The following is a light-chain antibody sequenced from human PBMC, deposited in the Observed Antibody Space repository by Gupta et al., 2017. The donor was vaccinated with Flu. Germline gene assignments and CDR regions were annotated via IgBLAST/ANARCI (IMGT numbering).Light chain of an antibody. Sequence: PSTLSASVGDRVTITCRASQSFNTYLAWYQQKPGKAPRLLIYKASNLESGAPSRFSGSGSGTEFTLTIGSLQPDDFATYYCQQDNSYPFTFGGGTKVDIK. CDR3: QQDNSYPFT. CDR1: QSFNTY. CDR2: KAS. V-gene: IGKV1-5*03. J-gene: IGKJ4*01.